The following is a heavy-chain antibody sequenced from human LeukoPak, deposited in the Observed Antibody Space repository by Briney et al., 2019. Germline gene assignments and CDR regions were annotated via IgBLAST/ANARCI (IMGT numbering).Heavy chain of an antibody. Sequence: ASVKVSCKASGYTFTNYYIHWVRQAPGQGLEWMGIINPSDGRTSSAQKFQGRVTMTRDTSTSTVYMELSSLRSEDTAVYYCASGLVVAGTRGWFDRWGQGTLVTVSS. J-gene: IGHJ5*02. CDR3: ASGLVVAGTRGWFDR. D-gene: IGHD6-19*01. CDR1: GYTFTNYY. V-gene: IGHV1-46*01. CDR2: INPSDGRT.